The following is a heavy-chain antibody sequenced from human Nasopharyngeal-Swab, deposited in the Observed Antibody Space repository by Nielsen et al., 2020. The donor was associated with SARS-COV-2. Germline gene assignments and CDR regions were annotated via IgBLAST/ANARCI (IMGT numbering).Heavy chain of an antibody. CDR3: AKPTGTPLYYYMDA. V-gene: IGHV3-23*01. Sequence: GESLKISCAASGFTFSNYAMSWVRQAPGKGLEWVSVISIGGGGTTFYADSVKGRFTISRDNSKNTLFLQMNSLRVEDTAVYYCAKPTGTPLYYYMDAWGRGTTVTVSS. D-gene: IGHD1-1*01. CDR1: GFTFSNYA. CDR2: ISIGGGGTT. J-gene: IGHJ6*03.